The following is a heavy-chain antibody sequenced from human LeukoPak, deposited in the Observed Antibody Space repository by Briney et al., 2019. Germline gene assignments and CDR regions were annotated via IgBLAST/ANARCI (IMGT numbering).Heavy chain of an antibody. Sequence: ASVKVSCTASGYTFTSYYMHWVRQAPGQGLEWMGIINPSGGSTSYAQKFQGRVTMTRDTSTSTVYMELSSLRSEDTAVYYCARDMALRPSIAARRTHAFDIWGQGTMVTVSS. V-gene: IGHV1-46*01. D-gene: IGHD6-6*01. CDR2: INPSGGST. CDR1: GYTFTSYY. J-gene: IGHJ3*02. CDR3: ARDMALRPSIAARRTHAFDI.